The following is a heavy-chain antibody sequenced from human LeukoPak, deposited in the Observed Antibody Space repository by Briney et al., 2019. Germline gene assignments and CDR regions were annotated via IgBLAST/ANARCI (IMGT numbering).Heavy chain of an antibody. D-gene: IGHD6-19*01. CDR2: IYYSGST. CDR1: GGSISSYY. CDR3: ARGSAWYFY. J-gene: IGHJ4*02. V-gene: IGHV4-59*08. Sequence: SETLSLTCTVSGGSISSYYWSWIRQSPGKGLEWIGYIYYSGSTNYNPSLKSRVTISVDTSKNQFSLKLNSVTAADTAVYFCARGSAWYFYWGQGTLVTVPS.